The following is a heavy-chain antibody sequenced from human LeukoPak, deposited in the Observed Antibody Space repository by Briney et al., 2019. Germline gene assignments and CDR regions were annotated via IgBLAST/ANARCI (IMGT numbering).Heavy chain of an antibody. CDR1: GYTFTSYD. CDR3: ASSMPKRGYSNSPDDNWFDP. J-gene: IGHJ5*02. Sequence: ASVKVPCKTSGYTFTSYDINWVRQATGQGLEWMGWMNPHSGNTGYAQKFQGRVTMTRNTSINTAYMELSSLRSEDTAVYYCASSMPKRGYSNSPDDNWFDPWGQGTLVTVSS. V-gene: IGHV1-8*01. D-gene: IGHD4-4*01. CDR2: MNPHSGNT.